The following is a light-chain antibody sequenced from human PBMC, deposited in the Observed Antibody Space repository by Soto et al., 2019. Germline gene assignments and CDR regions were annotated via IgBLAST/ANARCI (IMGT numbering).Light chain of an antibody. CDR3: CSYAVSNNYVV. CDR1: SSDVGGYNY. CDR2: EVS. J-gene: IGLJ2*01. V-gene: IGLV2-8*01. Sequence: QSVLTQPPSASGSPGQSVTISCTGTSSDVGGYNYVSWYQQHPGKAPKLMIYEVSKRPSGVPDRFSGSKSGNTASLTVSGLQAEDEADYYCCSYAVSNNYVVFGGGTKLTVL.